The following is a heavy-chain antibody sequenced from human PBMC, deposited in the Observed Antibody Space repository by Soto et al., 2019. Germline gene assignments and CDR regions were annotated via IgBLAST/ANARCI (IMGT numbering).Heavy chain of an antibody. Sequence: SETLSLTCAVYGESFSGHIWTWIRQTPGKGLQWIGQINHSGSASYNPSLKSRVTISVDTSKNQFSLKLSSVTAADTAVYYCARRLYYDSSGFEGGGMDVWGQGTTVTVSS. V-gene: IGHV4-34*01. J-gene: IGHJ6*02. D-gene: IGHD3-22*01. CDR1: GESFSGHI. CDR3: ARRLYYDSSGFEGGGMDV. CDR2: INHSGSA.